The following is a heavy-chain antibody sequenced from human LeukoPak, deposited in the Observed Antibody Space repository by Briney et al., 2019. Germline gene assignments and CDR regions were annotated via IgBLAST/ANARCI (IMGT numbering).Heavy chain of an antibody. Sequence: SETLSLTCTVSGGSSVTYFWSWFRQPPGKRLEWLGYVYYTGRTSYNPSLKSRLTISVDTSKNQFSLMLTSVTVADTAIYFCAREVIGAWFFDSWGPGNLLTVSS. D-gene: IGHD3-16*02. CDR3: AREVIGAWFFDS. CDR1: GGSSVTYF. J-gene: IGHJ4*02. V-gene: IGHV4-59*01. CDR2: VYYTGRT.